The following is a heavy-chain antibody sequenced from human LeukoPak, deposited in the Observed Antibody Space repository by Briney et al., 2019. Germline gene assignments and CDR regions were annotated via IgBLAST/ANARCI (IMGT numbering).Heavy chain of an antibody. V-gene: IGHV4-34*01. D-gene: IGHD3-22*01. CDR1: GGSFSGYY. CDR2: INHSGST. Sequence: PSETLSITCAVYGGSFSGYYWSWIRQPPGKGLEWIGGINHSGSTNYNPSLKSRVTISVDTSKNQFSLKLSSVTAADTAVYYCARGLDYYYDSSGYHPGGYYYGMDVWGQGTTVTVSS. CDR3: ARGLDYYYDSSGYHPGGYYYGMDV. J-gene: IGHJ6*02.